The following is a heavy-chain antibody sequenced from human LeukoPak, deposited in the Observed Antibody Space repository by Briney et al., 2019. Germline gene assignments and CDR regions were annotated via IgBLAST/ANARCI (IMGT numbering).Heavy chain of an antibody. CDR1: GYSFTSYW. CDR2: IYPGDSDT. D-gene: IGHD3-3*01. CDR3: ASQTTIFGVAADAFDI. J-gene: IGHJ3*02. V-gene: IGHV5-51*01. Sequence: GESLKISCKGSGYSFTSYWIGWVRQMPGKGLEWMGIIYPGDSDTRYSPSFQGQVTISADKSISTAYLQWSSLKASDTAMYYCASQTTIFGVAADAFDIWGQGTMVTVSS.